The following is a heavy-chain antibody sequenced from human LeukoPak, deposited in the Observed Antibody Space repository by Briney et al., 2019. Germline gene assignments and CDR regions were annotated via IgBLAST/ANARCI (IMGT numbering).Heavy chain of an antibody. J-gene: IGHJ2*01. D-gene: IGHD5-18*01. Sequence: PSETLSLTCTVSGGSISSYYWSWIRQPPGKGLEWIGYIYYSGSTNYNPPLKSRVTISVDTPKNQFSLKLTSVTAADTAVYYCARHGYSSGSGYFDLWGRGTLVTVSS. V-gene: IGHV4-59*08. CDR3: ARHGYSSGSGYFDL. CDR1: GGSISSYY. CDR2: IYYSGST.